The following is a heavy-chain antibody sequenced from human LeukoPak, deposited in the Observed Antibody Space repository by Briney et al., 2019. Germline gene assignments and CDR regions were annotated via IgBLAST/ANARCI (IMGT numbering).Heavy chain of an antibody. D-gene: IGHD5-12*01. CDR2: ISSSSSYT. J-gene: IGHJ4*02. CDR3: ARVGGYDLNYFDY. CDR1: GFTFSDYY. Sequence: PGGSLRLSCAASGFTFSDYYMSWIRQAPGKGLEWVSYISSSSSYTNYADSVKGRFTTSRDNAKNSLYLQMNSLRAEDTAVYYCARVGGYDLNYFDYWGQGTLVTVSS. V-gene: IGHV3-11*06.